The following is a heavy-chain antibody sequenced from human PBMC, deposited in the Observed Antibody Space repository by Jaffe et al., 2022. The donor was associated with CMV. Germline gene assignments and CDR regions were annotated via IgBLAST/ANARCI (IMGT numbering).Heavy chain of an antibody. J-gene: IGHJ6*02. Sequence: QVQLVQSGAEVKKPGASVKVSCKASGYTFTGYYMHWVRQAPGQGLEWMGWINPNSGGTNYAQKFQGRVTMTRDTSISTAYMELSRLRSDDTAVYYCARDGGLGDGYNKHYYYYGMDVWGQGTTVTVSS. CDR3: ARDGGLGDGYNKHYYYYGMDV. V-gene: IGHV1-2*02. CDR1: GYTFTGYY. CDR2: INPNSGGT. D-gene: IGHD5-12*01.